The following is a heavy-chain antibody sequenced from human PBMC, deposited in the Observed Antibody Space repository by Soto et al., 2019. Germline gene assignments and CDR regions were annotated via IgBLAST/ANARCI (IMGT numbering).Heavy chain of an antibody. V-gene: IGHV4-34*01. D-gene: IGHD2-8*01. CDR3: ARGRCTNGVCYTVRSYYYYYMDV. CDR1: GGSFSGYY. J-gene: IGHJ6*03. CDR2: INHSGST. Sequence: QVQLQQWGAGLLKPSETLSLTCAVYGGSFSGYYWSWIRQPPGKGLEWLGEINHSGSTNYNPSLKSRVHISVDTTKNQFNLKLRSVTAADKAGYYCARGRCTNGVCYTVRSYYYYYMDVWGKGTTVTVSS.